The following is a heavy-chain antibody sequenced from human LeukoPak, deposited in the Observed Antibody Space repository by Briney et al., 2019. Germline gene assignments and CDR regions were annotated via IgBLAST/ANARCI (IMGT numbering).Heavy chain of an antibody. CDR2: INPSGGST. V-gene: IGHV1-46*01. D-gene: IGHD5-18*01. CDR1: GYTFTSYY. J-gene: IGHJ5*02. CDR3: ARGGKDSYGYVNWFDP. Sequence: ASVKVSCKTSGYTFTSYYMHWVRQAPGQGLEWMGIINPSGGSTSYAQKFQGRVTMTRDMSTSTVYMELSSLRSEDTAVYYCARGGKDSYGYVNWFDPWGQGTLVTVSS.